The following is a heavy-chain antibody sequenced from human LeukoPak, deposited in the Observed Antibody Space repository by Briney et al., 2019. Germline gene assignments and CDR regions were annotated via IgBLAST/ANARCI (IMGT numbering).Heavy chain of an antibody. V-gene: IGHV3-30*18. D-gene: IGHD3-22*01. Sequence: GRSLRLSCAASGFTFSSYAMHWVRQAPGKGLEWVAVISYDGSNKYYADSVKGRFTISRDNSKNTLYLQMNSLRAEDTAVYYCAKGPNYDSDWGQGTLVTVSS. CDR2: ISYDGSNK. CDR1: GFTFSSYA. J-gene: IGHJ4*02. CDR3: AKGPNYDSD.